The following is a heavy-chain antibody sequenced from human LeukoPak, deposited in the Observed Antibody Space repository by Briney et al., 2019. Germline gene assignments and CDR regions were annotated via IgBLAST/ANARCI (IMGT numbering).Heavy chain of an antibody. D-gene: IGHD3-9*01. Sequence: GASVNVSCKASGYTFTTYGLSWVRQAPGQGIEWMRWISAYNGKTSYAQKFQGRVTMTTDTSTSTAYMELRSLSSDNTAMYYCAREGKFYDILTGYSTAANWFDPWGQGTLVTVSS. CDR2: ISAYNGKT. CDR3: AREGKFYDILTGYSTAANWFDP. V-gene: IGHV1-18*01. CDR1: GYTFTTYG. J-gene: IGHJ5*02.